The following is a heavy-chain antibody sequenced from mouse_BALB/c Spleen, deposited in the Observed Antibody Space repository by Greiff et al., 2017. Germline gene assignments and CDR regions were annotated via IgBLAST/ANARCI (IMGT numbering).Heavy chain of an antibody. CDR3: ARHSPTFDY. D-gene: IGHD4-1*02. J-gene: IGHJ2*01. V-gene: IGHV5-12-2*01. CDR2: LSNGGGST. CDR1: GFTFSSYT. Sequence: EVKVVESGGGLVQPGGSLKLSCAASGFTFSSYTMSWVRQTPEKRLEWVAYLSNGGGSTYYPDTVKGRFTISRDNAKNTLYLQMSSLKSEDTAMYCCARHSPTFDYWGQGTTLTVSS.